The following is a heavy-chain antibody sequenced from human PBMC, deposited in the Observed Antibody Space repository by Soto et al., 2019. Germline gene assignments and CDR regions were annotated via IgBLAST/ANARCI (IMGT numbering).Heavy chain of an antibody. J-gene: IGHJ4*02. Sequence: GESLKISCKGSGYKFPSYWIAWVRQMPGKGLEWMGIIYPGDSDTRYSPSFQGQVTISADTSINAAYLQWSSLKASDTAMYYCARLPHAVSTAFYNNYFDYWGQGTLVTVSS. D-gene: IGHD3-9*01. CDR3: ARLPHAVSTAFYNNYFDY. CDR1: GYKFPSYW. CDR2: IYPGDSDT. V-gene: IGHV5-51*01.